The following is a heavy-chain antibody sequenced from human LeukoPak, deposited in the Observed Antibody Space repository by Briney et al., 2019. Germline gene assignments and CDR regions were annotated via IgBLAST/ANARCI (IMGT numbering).Heavy chain of an antibody. CDR1: GFTVSSNS. V-gene: IGHV3-53*01. CDR3: ARDPRVAGTSPFDY. J-gene: IGHJ4*02. Sequence: GGSLRLSCTVSGFTVSSNSMSWVRQAPGKGLEWVSFIYSDNTHYSDSVKGRFTISRDNAKNTLYLQMNSLRAEDTAVYYCARDPRVAGTSPFDYWGQGTLVTVSS. D-gene: IGHD6-19*01. CDR2: IYSDNT.